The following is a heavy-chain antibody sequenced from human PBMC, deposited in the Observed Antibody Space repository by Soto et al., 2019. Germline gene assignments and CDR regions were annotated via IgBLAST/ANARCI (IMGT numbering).Heavy chain of an antibody. CDR1: GFTFSTYA. CDR2: ISGSGGTT. Sequence: EVHLVESGGGLVKPGGSLRLSCAASGFTFSTYAVNWVRQAPGKGLEWVSAISGSGGTTYHADSVKGRFTISRDNSKRTLYLQMDSLRAEDTAVYYCAKRSPISAAGPHWYFDLWGRGTLVTVSS. J-gene: IGHJ2*01. D-gene: IGHD6-13*01. V-gene: IGHV3-23*04. CDR3: AKRSPISAAGPHWYFDL.